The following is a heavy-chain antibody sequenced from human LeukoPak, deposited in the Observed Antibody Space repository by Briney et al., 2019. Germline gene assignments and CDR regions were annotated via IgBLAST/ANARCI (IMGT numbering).Heavy chain of an antibody. V-gene: IGHV3-48*03. CDR3: ARAPSAANVLWFDP. J-gene: IGHJ5*02. D-gene: IGHD2-2*01. CDR1: RFTFRSYE. CDR2: ISSSGNTI. Sequence: LGGSLRLSCAASRFTFRSYEMNWVRQAPGKGLEWVSYISSSGNTIYYADSVKGRFTISRDNAKNSLYLQMNSLRAEDTAVYYCARAPSAANVLWFDPWGQGTLVTVSS.